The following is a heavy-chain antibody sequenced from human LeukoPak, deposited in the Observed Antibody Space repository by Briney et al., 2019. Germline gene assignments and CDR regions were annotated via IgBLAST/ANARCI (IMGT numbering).Heavy chain of an antibody. CDR3: ARAIRARSGVSAVNYFDY. J-gene: IGHJ4*02. Sequence: GGSLRLSCAASGFTFSSYSMNWVRQAPGKGLEWVSSISSSSSYIYYADSVKGRFTISRDNAKNSLYLQMNSLRAEDTAVYYCARAIRARSGVSAVNYFDYWGQGTLVTVSS. V-gene: IGHV3-21*01. CDR2: ISSSSSYI. D-gene: IGHD3-10*01. CDR1: GFTFSSYS.